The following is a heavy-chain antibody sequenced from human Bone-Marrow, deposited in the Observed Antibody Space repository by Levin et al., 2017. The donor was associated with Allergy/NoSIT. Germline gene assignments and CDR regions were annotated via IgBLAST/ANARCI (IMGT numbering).Heavy chain of an antibody. Sequence: GGSLRLSCVTSGFNFSNYGMNWVRQSPGKGLEWLAVIWFDASKPEYADSVRGRFIVSRDNSRDTMFLQMDGLTVEDTAVYYCTRGPNAAAGTYGGQGALVTVAS. J-gene: IGHJ4*02. D-gene: IGHD6-13*01. CDR3: TRGPNAAAGTY. CDR1: GFNFSNYG. CDR2: IWFDASKP. V-gene: IGHV3-33*01.